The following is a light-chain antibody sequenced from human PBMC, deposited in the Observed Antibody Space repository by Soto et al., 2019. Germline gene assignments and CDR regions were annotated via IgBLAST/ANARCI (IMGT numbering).Light chain of an antibody. J-gene: IGLJ1*01. V-gene: IGLV2-14*03. CDR1: SSDVGGYNY. CDR3: SSYTTRNPRQIV. CDR2: DVS. Sequence: QSVLTQPASVSGSPGQSITISCTGTSSDVGGYNYVSWYQHHPGKAPKLIIYDVSNRPSGVSIRFSASKSDNTASLTISGLQPEDEADYHCSSYTTRNPRQIVFGTGTRVTVL.